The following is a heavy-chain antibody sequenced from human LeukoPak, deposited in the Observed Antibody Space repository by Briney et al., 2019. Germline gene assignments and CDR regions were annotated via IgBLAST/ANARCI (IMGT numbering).Heavy chain of an antibody. CDR2: IYYSGST. D-gene: IGHD6-13*01. Sequence: PSETLSLTCTVSGGSISSYYWSWIRQPPGKGLEWIGYIYYSGSTNYNPSLKSRVTISVDTSKNQFSLKLSSVTAADTAVYYCARGSYSSSWYPYFDYWGQGTLVTVSS. CDR1: GGSISSYY. V-gene: IGHV4-59*01. J-gene: IGHJ4*02. CDR3: ARGSYSSSWYPYFDY.